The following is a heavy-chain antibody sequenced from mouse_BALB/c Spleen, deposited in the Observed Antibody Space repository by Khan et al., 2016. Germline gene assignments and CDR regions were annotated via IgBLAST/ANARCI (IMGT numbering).Heavy chain of an antibody. D-gene: IGHD2-14*01. CDR1: GYSITSDYA. CDR2: ISYSGSY. Sequence: EVQLQESGPGLVKPSQSLSLTCNVTGYSITSDYAWNWIRQFPGNKLEWMGYISYSGSYSYNPSLKSRISVTRDTSKNQFFLQLNSVTTEDTATYYCARSPLYGYDPYYFDYWGQGTTLTVSS. J-gene: IGHJ2*01. CDR3: ARSPLYGYDPYYFDY. V-gene: IGHV3-2*02.